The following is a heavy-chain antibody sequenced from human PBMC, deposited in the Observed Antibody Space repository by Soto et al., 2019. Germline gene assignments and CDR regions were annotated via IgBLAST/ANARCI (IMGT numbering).Heavy chain of an antibody. J-gene: IGHJ4*02. Sequence: VQLLQSGGGLVHPGGSLRLSCTASGFTFSDYAMNWVRQAPGKGLEWVSGISGPGASSYGDSVKGRFTISRDNSRNTLAPQMNSLGGEDTAIYYCAKGNPYYFDDWAQGTLVTVSS. CDR3: AKGNPYYFDD. CDR2: ISGPGAS. V-gene: IGHV3-23*01. CDR1: GFTFSDYA.